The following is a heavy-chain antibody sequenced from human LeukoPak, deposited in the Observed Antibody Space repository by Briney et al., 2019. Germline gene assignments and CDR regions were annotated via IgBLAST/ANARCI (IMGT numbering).Heavy chain of an antibody. D-gene: IGHD5-24*01. CDR1: GGSINSYY. V-gene: IGHV4-59*01. Sequence: PSETLSLTYTVSGGSINSYYWNWIRQPPGKGLEWIGYIYYSGSTKYNPSLKSRVTISVDTSKNQFSLKLTSVTAADTAVYYCAGDQRFTYWGQGTQVTVSS. J-gene: IGHJ4*02. CDR3: AGDQRFTY. CDR2: IYYSGST.